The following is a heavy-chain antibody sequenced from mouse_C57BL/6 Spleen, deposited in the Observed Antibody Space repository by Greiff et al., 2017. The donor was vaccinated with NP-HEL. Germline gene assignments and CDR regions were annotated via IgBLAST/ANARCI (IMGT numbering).Heavy chain of an antibody. V-gene: IGHV1-15*01. J-gene: IGHJ4*01. CDR1: GYTFTDYE. Sequence: VKLMESGAELVRPGASVTLSCKASGYTFTDYEMHWVKQTPVHGLEWIGAIDPETGGTAYNQKFKGKAILTADKSSSTAYMELRSLTSEDSAVYYCTLAVVPYYAMDYWGQGTSVTVSS. CDR2: IDPETGGT. CDR3: TLAVVPYYAMDY. D-gene: IGHD1-1*01.